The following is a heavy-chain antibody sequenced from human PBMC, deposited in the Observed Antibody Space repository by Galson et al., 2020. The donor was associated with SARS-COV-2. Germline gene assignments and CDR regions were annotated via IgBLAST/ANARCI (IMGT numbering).Heavy chain of an antibody. V-gene: IGHV1-2*02. CDR2: INPNSGAT. J-gene: IGHJ4*02. D-gene: IGHD3-16*02. Sequence: ASVKVSCKASGYTFTDYYMHWVRQAPGQGLEWVGWINPNSGATAYAQRFQGRVTMTRDTSISTAYMELSRLRSDDTAVYYCAKPTRDETILLRSFGGIVASSYFFDYWGQGALVTVSS. CDR1: GYTFTDYY. CDR3: AKPTRDETILLRSFGGIVASSYFFDY.